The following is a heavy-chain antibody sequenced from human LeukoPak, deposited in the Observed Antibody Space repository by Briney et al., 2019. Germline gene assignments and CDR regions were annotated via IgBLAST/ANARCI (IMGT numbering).Heavy chain of an antibody. Sequence: PGGSLRLSCAASGFTFSSYAMSWVRQAPGKGLEWVSAISGSGGSTNYADSVKGRFTISRDNARNTLFLHMNSLRADDTAVYYCTANFNYWGQGTLVTVSS. J-gene: IGHJ4*02. V-gene: IGHV3-23*01. CDR3: TANFNY. CDR1: GFTFSSYA. CDR2: ISGSGGST.